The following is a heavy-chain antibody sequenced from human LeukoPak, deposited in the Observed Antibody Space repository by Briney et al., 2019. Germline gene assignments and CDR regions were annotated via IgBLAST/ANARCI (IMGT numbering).Heavy chain of an antibody. J-gene: IGHJ4*02. CDR3: GGISSGWYRGPFDY. Sequence: GGSLRLSCAASGFTFDDFAMHWVRQVPGKGLEWVSGISWNSDIIDYADSVKGRFTISRDNAKNSLYLQMNSLRSEDTALYYCGGISSGWYRGPFDYWGLGTLVTVSS. CDR1: GFTFDDFA. CDR2: ISWNSDII. V-gene: IGHV3-9*01. D-gene: IGHD6-19*01.